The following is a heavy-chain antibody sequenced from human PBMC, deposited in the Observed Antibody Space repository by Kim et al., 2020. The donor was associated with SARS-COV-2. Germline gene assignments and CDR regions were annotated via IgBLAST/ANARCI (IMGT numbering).Heavy chain of an antibody. V-gene: IGHV3-23*01. CDR1: GFTFSSYA. D-gene: IGHD3-3*01. CDR3: AQFIQFTMFGVVIKSAEDFQH. Sequence: GGSLRLSCAASGFTFSSYAMSWVRQAPGKGLEWVSAISGSGGSIYYADSVKGRFTISRDNSKNTLYLQMNSLRAEDTAVYYCAQFIQFTMFGVVIKSAEDFQHWGQGTLVTVSS. CDR2: ISGSGGSI. J-gene: IGHJ1*01.